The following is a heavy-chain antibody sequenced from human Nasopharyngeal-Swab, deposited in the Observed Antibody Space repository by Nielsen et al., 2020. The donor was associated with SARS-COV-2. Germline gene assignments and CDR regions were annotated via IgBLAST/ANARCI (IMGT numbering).Heavy chain of an antibody. CDR1: GFTFSSYG. CDR3: AKDESGYYYDSSVYIDY. D-gene: IGHD3-22*01. Sequence: GGSLRLSCAASGFTFSSYGMHWVRQAPGKGLEWVAVISYDGSNKYYADSVKGRFTISRDNSKNTLYLQMNSLRAEDTAVYYCAKDESGYYYDSSVYIDYWGQGTLVTVSS. V-gene: IGHV3-30*18. CDR2: ISYDGSNK. J-gene: IGHJ4*02.